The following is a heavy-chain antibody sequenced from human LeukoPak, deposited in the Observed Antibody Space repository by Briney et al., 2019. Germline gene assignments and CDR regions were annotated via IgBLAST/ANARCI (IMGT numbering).Heavy chain of an antibody. V-gene: IGHV3-23*01. CDR2: ISGSGGST. J-gene: IGHJ4*02. D-gene: IGHD4/OR15-4a*01. CDR3: ARSGQVVANYELFDY. CDR1: GFTFSSYA. Sequence: GGSLRLSCAASGFTFSSYAMSWVRQAPGKGLEWVSAISGSGGSTYYADSVKGRFTISRDNSKNTLYLQMNSLRAEDTAVYYCARSGQVVANYELFDYWGQGTLVTVSS.